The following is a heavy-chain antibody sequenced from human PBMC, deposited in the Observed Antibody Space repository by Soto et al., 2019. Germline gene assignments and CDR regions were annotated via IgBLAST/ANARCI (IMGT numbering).Heavy chain of an antibody. J-gene: IGHJ4*02. CDR1: GDSISSSNYF. CDR2: IFYSGST. CDR3: ARRYGWLYFDY. D-gene: IGHD6-19*01. V-gene: IGHV4-39*01. Sequence: PSETLSLTYTVSGDSISSSNYFWGWIRQPPGKGLEWIGTIFYSGSTYYNPSLKSRVTISVDTSKNQFSLRLISVTAADTALYYCARRYGWLYFDYWGQGSLVTVSS.